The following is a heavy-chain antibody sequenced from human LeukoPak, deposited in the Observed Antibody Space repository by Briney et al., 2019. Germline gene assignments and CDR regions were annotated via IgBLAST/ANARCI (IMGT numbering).Heavy chain of an antibody. J-gene: IGHJ3*02. CDR1: GGSVSSGSYY. Sequence: TLSLTCTVSGGSVSSGSYYWSWIRQPPGKGLEWIGYIYYSGSTYYNPSLKSRVTISVDTSKNQFSLKLSSVTAADTAVYYCARFSSGYSRDAFDIWGQGTMVTVSS. V-gene: IGHV4-30-4*08. CDR3: ARFSSGYSRDAFDI. D-gene: IGHD3-22*01. CDR2: IYYSGST.